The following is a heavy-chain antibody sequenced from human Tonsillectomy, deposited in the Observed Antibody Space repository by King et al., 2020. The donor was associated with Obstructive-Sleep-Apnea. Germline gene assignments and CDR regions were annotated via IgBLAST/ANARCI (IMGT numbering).Heavy chain of an antibody. CDR1: SGSISGSSYY. CDR3: ARKLRYFDWLSKGYFDY. CDR2: IYYSGRT. J-gene: IGHJ4*02. V-gene: IGHV4-39*07. Sequence: QLQESGPGLVKPSETLSLTCTVSSGSISGSSYYWDWIRRPPGKGLEWIVRIYYSGRTYYHPSLKSRLTMSVDTSKNQFSLKLSSVPAADTAVYYCARKLRYFDWLSKGYFDYWGQGTLVTVSS. D-gene: IGHD3-9*01.